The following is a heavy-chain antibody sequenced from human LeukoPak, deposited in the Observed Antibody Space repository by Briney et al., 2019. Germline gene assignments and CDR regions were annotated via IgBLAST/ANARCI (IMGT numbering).Heavy chain of an antibody. CDR3: ATDQLGGYGSYDY. Sequence: PGGSLRLSCAASAFTFSDYTMHWIRQAPGEGLEWVSSITSSSSYIYYADSVKGRFTISRDNARNLVYLQMNSLRAEDRAVYYCATDQLGGYGSYDYWGQGTLVTVSS. J-gene: IGHJ4*02. D-gene: IGHD3-10*01. CDR1: AFTFSDYT. CDR2: ITSSSSYI. V-gene: IGHV3-21*01.